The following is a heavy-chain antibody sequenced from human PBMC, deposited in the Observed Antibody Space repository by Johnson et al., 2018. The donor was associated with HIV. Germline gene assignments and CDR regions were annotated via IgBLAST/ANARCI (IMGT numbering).Heavy chain of an antibody. J-gene: IGHJ3*02. V-gene: IGHV3-20*04. CDR2: INWNGGST. CDR1: GFTFSNAW. CDR3: ARGPVFDI. Sequence: VQLVESGGGVVRPGRSLRLSCASSGFTFSNAWMNWVRQAPGKGLEWVSGINWNGGSTGYADSVKGRFTISRDNAKNSLYLQMNSLRADDTGVYYCARGPVFDIWVQGTMVTVSS.